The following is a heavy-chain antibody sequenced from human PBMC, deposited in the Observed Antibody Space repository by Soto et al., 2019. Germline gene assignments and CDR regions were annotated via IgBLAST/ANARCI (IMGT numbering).Heavy chain of an antibody. CDR1: GGSISSHY. J-gene: IGHJ6*02. CDR3: AREWYCSGGSCYSPYDFYYGMDV. CDR2: IYTSGST. V-gene: IGHV4-4*07. D-gene: IGHD2-15*01. Sequence: QVQLQESGPGLVKPSETLSLTCTVSGGSISSHYWSWIRQPAGKGLEWIGRIYTSGSTNYNPSLKSRVTMSVDTSKNQFSLKLSSVTAADTAVYYCAREWYCSGGSCYSPYDFYYGMDVWGQGTTVTVSS.